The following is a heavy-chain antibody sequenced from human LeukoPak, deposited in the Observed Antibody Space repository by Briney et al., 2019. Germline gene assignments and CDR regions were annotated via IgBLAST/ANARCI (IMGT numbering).Heavy chain of an antibody. J-gene: IGHJ4*02. CDR3: ALLAVASDFDY. D-gene: IGHD6-19*01. Sequence: GGSLRLSCAVSGFPFSIYEMNWVRQAPGKGLEWVSNIGSSGTTIYYADSVEGRFSISRDNAKSSLYLQMNSLRVEDTAVYYCALLAVASDFDYWGQGALVTVSS. CDR2: IGSSGTTI. V-gene: IGHV3-48*03. CDR1: GFPFSIYE.